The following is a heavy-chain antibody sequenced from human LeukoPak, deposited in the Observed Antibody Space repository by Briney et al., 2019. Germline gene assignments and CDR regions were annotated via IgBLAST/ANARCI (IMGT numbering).Heavy chain of an antibody. D-gene: IGHD5-18*01. J-gene: IGHJ4*02. CDR3: ARAGGYSYGYYFDY. V-gene: IGHV4-59*01. CDR1: GDSISSYY. CDR2: IYYSGST. Sequence: PSETLSLTCTVSGDSISSYYWSWIRQPPGKGLEWIGYIYYSGSTNYNPSLKSRVTISVDTSKNQFSLKLSSLRSEDTAVYYCARAGGYSYGYYFDYWGQGTLVTVSS.